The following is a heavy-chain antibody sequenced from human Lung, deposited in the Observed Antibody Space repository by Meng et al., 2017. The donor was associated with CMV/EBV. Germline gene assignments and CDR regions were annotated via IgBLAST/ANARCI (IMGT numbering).Heavy chain of an antibody. V-gene: IGHV4-34*01. D-gene: IGHD6-13*01. Sequence: QVQLQQWGAGLLKPSXXXXPXXXVYSGSSSCYYWSCIRQPPGKGLEWIGEINHSGSTNYNPSLKSRVTISVDTSKNQFSLKLSSVTAADTAVYYCARASARVAAAGRRDLRYWGQGTLVTVSS. J-gene: IGHJ4*02. CDR1: SGSSSCYY. CDR3: ARASARVAAAGRRDLRY. CDR2: INHSGST.